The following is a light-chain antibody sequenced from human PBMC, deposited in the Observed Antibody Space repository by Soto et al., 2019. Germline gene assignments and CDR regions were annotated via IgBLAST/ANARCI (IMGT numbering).Light chain of an antibody. Sequence: QSVLTPPASVSASPGQSITISCTGTSSDVGGYNYVSWYQQHPGKAPKLMIYEVSNRPSGVSNRFSGSKSGNTASLTISGLQAEDEADDYCSSYTSSSTYVFGTGTKVTVL. V-gene: IGLV2-14*01. J-gene: IGLJ1*01. CDR1: SSDVGGYNY. CDR3: SSYTSSSTYV. CDR2: EVS.